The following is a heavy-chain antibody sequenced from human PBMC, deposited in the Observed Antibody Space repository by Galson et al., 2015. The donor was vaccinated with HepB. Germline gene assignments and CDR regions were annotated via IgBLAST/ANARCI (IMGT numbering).Heavy chain of an antibody. V-gene: IGHV3-23*01. D-gene: IGHD3-10*01. J-gene: IGHJ3*02. CDR1: GFTFSSYA. Sequence: SLRLSCAASGFTFSSYAMSWVRQAPGKGLEWVSAISGSGGSTYYADSVKGRFTISRDNSKNTLYLQMNSLRAEDTAVYYCAKRGLLWFGEWSAYAFDIWGQGTMVTVSS. CDR2: ISGSGGST. CDR3: AKRGLLWFGEWSAYAFDI.